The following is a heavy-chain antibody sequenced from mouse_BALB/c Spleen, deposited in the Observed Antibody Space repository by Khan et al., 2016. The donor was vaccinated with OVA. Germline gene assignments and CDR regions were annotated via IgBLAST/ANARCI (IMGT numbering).Heavy chain of an antibody. CDR3: AKNYRYDGYFDN. J-gene: IGHJ2*01. Sequence: VQLQQSGPELVKPGASVKMSCEASGYTFTSYVIHWVKQKPGQGLEWIGYIYPFNDDTKYNEKFKGKATLTSDTSSSTAYMELRSLTSEDSAVYYCAKNYRYDGYFDNWGQGTTLTVYS. V-gene: IGHV1S136*01. CDR1: GYTFTSYV. D-gene: IGHD2-14*01. CDR2: IYPFNDDT.